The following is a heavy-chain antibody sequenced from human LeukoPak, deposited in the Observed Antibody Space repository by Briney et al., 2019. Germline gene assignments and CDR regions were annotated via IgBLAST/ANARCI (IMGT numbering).Heavy chain of an antibody. CDR3: AREGAPHYYYYYMDV. Sequence: GGSLRLSCAASGFTFSSYEMNWVRQAPGKGLEWVSSISSSSSYIYYADSVKGRFTISRDNAKNSLYLQMNSLRAEDTAVYYCAREGAPHYYYYYMDVWGKGTTVTVSS. CDR2: ISSSSSYI. D-gene: IGHD4/OR15-4a*01. CDR1: GFTFSSYE. J-gene: IGHJ6*03. V-gene: IGHV3-21*01.